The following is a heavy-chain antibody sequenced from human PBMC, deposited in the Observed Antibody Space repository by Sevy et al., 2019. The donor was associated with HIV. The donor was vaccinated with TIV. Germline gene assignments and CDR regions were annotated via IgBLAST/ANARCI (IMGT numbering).Heavy chain of an antibody. CDR2: IRGSADNT. D-gene: IGHD6-13*01. J-gene: IGHJ5*02. V-gene: IGHV3-23*01. CDR1: GFTVSNFG. Sequence: GGSLRLSCAASGFTVSNFGMSWVRQVPGKGLEWVSSIRGSADNTDYADSVKGRFTISRDNSKNTLYLQMNNLRAEDTAIYYCAKGPGIEEAGIFDPWGQGTLVTVSS. CDR3: AKGPGIEEAGIFDP.